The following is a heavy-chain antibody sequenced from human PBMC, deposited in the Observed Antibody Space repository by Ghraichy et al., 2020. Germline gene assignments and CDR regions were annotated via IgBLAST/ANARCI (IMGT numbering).Heavy chain of an antibody. D-gene: IGHD5-24*01. Sequence: SETLSLTCTVSGGSISSYYWSWIRQPPGKGLEWIAYIYYSGSTNYNPSLKSRVTISVDTSKNQLSLKLSSVTAADTAVYYCARGRDDYTSSWFDPWGQGTLVTVSS. V-gene: IGHV4-59*01. CDR3: ARGRDDYTSSWFDP. J-gene: IGHJ5*02. CDR2: IYYSGST. CDR1: GGSISSYY.